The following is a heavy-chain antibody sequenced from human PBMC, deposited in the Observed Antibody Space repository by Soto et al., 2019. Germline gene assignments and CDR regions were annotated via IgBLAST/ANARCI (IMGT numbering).Heavy chain of an antibody. V-gene: IGHV1-69*02. CDR1: GGTFSSYT. CDR3: ARSTRGYSGYDFDY. J-gene: IGHJ4*02. D-gene: IGHD5-12*01. CDR2: IIPILGIA. Sequence: ASVKVSCKASGGTFSSYTISWVRQAPGQGLEWMGRIIPILGIANYAQKFQGRVTITADKSTSTAYMELSSLRSEDTAVYYCARSTRGYSGYDFDYWGQGTLVTVSS.